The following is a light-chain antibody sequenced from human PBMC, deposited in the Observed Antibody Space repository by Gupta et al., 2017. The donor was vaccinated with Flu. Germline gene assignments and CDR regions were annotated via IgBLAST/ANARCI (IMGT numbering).Light chain of an antibody. CDR1: SLRSYY. CDR2: GKN. CDR3: YSRAMGSNHVFVV. J-gene: IGLJ2*01. V-gene: IGLV3-19*01. Sequence: SSELTQDPAVSVALGQTVRITCQGGSLRSYYASWYQQKPGQAPVLVIYGKNNRPSGIPDRSAGSTSGKKASVTITGAQAEEEEDDDCYSRAMGSNHVFVVFGGGTKLTVL.